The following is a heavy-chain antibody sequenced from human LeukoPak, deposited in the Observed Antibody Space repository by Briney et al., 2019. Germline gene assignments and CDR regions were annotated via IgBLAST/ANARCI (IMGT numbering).Heavy chain of an antibody. CDR1: GFTFSDYY. D-gene: IGHD3-16*02. V-gene: IGHV3-11*06. Sequence: GGSLRLSCAASGFTFSDYYMSWLRQAPGKGLEWVSYISSSSSYTNYADSVKGRFTISRDSAKNSLYLQMNSLRAEDTAVYYCARETGSYRPHWGQGTLVTVSS. J-gene: IGHJ4*02. CDR3: ARETGSYRPH. CDR2: ISSSSSYT.